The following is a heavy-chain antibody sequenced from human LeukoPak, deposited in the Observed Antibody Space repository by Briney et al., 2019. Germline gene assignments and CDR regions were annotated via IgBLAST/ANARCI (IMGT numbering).Heavy chain of an antibody. D-gene: IGHD1-26*01. CDR3: AREIWEEIIDY. CDR2: IYTSGST. CDR1: GGSISSGSYY. Sequence: SETLSLTCTVSGGSISSGSYYWSWIRQPAGKGLEWIGRIYTSGSTNYNPSLKSRVTISVDTSKKQFSLKLSSVTAADTAVYYCAREIWEEIIDYWGQGTLVTVSS. V-gene: IGHV4-61*02. J-gene: IGHJ4*02.